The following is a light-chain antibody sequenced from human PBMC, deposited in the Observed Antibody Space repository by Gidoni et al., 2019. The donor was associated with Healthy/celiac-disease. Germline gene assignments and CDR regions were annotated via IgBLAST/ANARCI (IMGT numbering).Light chain of an antibody. CDR1: SLRSYY. CDR3: NSRDSSGNHHYV. Sequence: SSELTQDPAVSVALGQTVRITCQGDSLRSYYASWYQQKPGPAPVLVIYGKNNRPSGIPDRFSGSSSGNTASLTITGAQAEDEADYYCNSRDSSGNHHYVFGTGTKVTVL. J-gene: IGLJ1*01. CDR2: GKN. V-gene: IGLV3-19*01.